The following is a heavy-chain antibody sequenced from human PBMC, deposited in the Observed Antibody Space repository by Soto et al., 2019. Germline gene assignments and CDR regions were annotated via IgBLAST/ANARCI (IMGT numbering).Heavy chain of an antibody. J-gene: IGHJ3*02. V-gene: IGHV3-23*01. Sequence: EVQLLESGGGLVQPGGSLRLSCAASGFTFSSYAMSWVRQAPGKGLEWVSAISGSGGSTYYADSVKGRFTISRDNSKNPLYLQMNSLRAEDTAVYYCAKPLGITIFGVVTIDAFDIWGQGTMVTVSS. CDR1: GFTFSSYA. D-gene: IGHD3-3*01. CDR2: ISGSGGST. CDR3: AKPLGITIFGVVTIDAFDI.